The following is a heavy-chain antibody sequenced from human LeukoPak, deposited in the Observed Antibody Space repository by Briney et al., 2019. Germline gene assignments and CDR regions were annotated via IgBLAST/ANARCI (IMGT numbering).Heavy chain of an antibody. CDR3: ARDQGVITPLTARGWFDP. D-gene: IGHD2-21*01. V-gene: IGHV1-69*04. CDR2: IIPILGIA. J-gene: IGHJ5*02. Sequence: SVKVSCKASGGTFSSCTISWVRQAPGQGLEWMGRIIPILGIANYAQKFQGRVTITADKSTSTAYMELSSLRSEDTAVYYCARDQGVITPLTARGWFDPWGQGTLVTVSS. CDR1: GGTFSSCT.